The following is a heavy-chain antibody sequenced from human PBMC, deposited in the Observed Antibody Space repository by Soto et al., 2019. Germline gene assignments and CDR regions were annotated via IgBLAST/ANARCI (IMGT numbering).Heavy chain of an antibody. D-gene: IGHD1-1*01. Sequence: QVHLVQSGAEVKKPGASVKVSCKGSGYGFTTYGITWVRQAPGQGLEWMAWISAHNGNTNYAQKLQGRVPVTRDTSTSTANMELRRLRSDDTAVYYWARGRYGDHWGQGALVTVSS. CDR1: GYGFTTYG. CDR2: ISAHNGNT. V-gene: IGHV1-18*01. J-gene: IGHJ5*02. CDR3: ARGRYGDH.